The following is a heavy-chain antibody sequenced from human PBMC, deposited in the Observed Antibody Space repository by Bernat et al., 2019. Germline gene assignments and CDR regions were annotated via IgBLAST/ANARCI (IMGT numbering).Heavy chain of an antibody. J-gene: IGHJ4*02. CDR3: AKDLYCSTTRCY. Sequence: EVQLLESGGGLVQPGGSLRLSCAASGFTFSAYAMSWVRQAPGKGLEWVSAISSSGGSTYYADAVKGRFTISRDISKNTLDLQMNSLRVEDTAIYYCAKDLYCSTTRCYWGQGTLVTVSS. D-gene: IGHD2-2*01. V-gene: IGHV3-23*01. CDR1: GFTFSAYA. CDR2: ISSSGGST.